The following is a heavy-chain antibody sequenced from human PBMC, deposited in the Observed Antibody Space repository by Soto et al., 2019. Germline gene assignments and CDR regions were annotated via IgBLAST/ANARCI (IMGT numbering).Heavy chain of an antibody. J-gene: IGHJ4*02. Sequence: GGSLRLSCAASGFTFSSYSMNWVRQAPGKGLEWVSSISSSSSYIYYADSVKGRFTISRDNAKNSLYLQMNSLRAEDTAVYYCARGGYSYGYGGYWGQGTLVTVSS. CDR3: ARGGYSYGYGGY. D-gene: IGHD5-18*01. CDR1: GFTFSSYS. V-gene: IGHV3-21*01. CDR2: ISSSSSYI.